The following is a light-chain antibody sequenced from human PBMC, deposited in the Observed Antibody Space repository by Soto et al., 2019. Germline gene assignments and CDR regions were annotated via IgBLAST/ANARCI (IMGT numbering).Light chain of an antibody. CDR1: HNFTSNY. Sequence: IVFTQSPGTLSLSPGERATLSCRARHNFTSNYLAWYQQKPGQAPRLLIYGASTRATGIPARFSGSGSGTEFTLTISSLQSEDFAVYYCQQYDRSPRTFGQGTKVAIK. V-gene: IGKV3-20*01. J-gene: IGKJ1*01. CDR2: GAS. CDR3: QQYDRSPRT.